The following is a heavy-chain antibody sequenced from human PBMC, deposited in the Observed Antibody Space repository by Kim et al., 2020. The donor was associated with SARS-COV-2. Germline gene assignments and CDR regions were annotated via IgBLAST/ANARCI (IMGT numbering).Heavy chain of an antibody. CDR3: ARSMGEYGMDV. CDR2: IYYSGRT. V-gene: IGHV4-39*01. CDR1: GGSISSSSYY. Sequence: SETLSLTCTVSGGSISSSSYYWGWIRQPPGKGLEWIGSIYYSGRTYYNPSLKSRVTISVDTSKNQFSLKLSSVTAADTAVYYCARSMGEYGMDVWGQGTTVTVSS. J-gene: IGHJ6*02. D-gene: IGHD1-26*01.